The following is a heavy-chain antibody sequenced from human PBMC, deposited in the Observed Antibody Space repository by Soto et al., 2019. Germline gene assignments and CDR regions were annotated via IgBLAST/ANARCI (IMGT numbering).Heavy chain of an antibody. CDR2: INHSGST. J-gene: IGHJ5*02. V-gene: IGHV4-34*01. D-gene: IGHD6-13*01. Sequence: PSETLSLTCAVYGGSFSGYYWSWIRQPPGKGLEWIGEINHSGSTNYNPSLKSRVTISVDTSKNQFSLKLSSVTAADTAVYYCASGSSSWAFDPWGQGTLVTVSS. CDR1: GGSFSGYY. CDR3: ASGSSSWAFDP.